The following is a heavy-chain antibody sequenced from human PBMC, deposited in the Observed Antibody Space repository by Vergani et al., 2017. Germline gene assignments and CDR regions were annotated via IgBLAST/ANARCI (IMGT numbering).Heavy chain of an antibody. D-gene: IGHD1-7*01. Sequence: VHLVESGGGLVQPGESLKLSCATSGLTLSSYGVHWVRQAPGRGLESVTFTRPHEDGAFYSASVRGRFTVSRDNSKNTLYLEMNRLNVDDTAIYYCGKTQGTVVGTWWFDPWGQGTPVTVSS. CDR3: GKTQGTVVGTWWFDP. J-gene: IGHJ5*02. CDR2: TRPHEDGA. CDR1: GLTLSSYG. V-gene: IGHV3-30*02.